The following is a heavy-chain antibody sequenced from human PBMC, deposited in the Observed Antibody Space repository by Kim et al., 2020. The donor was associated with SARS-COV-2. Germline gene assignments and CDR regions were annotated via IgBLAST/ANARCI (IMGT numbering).Heavy chain of an antibody. D-gene: IGHD6-13*01. CDR2: IYPGDSDT. Sequence: GESLKISCKGSGYSFTSYWIGWVRQMSGKGLEWMGIIYPGDSDTRYSPSFQGQVTISADKSISTAYLQWSSLKASDTAMYYCARLSADSSNWYYYYYGMDVWGQGTTVTVSS. CDR1: GYSFTSYW. J-gene: IGHJ6*02. CDR3: ARLSADSSNWYYYYYGMDV. V-gene: IGHV5-51*01.